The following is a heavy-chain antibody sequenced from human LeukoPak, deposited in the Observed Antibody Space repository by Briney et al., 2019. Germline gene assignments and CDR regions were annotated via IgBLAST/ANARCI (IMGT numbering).Heavy chain of an antibody. CDR1: GGSISSGGYS. J-gene: IGHJ2*01. CDR3: ARGYYGSGSYYPSDWYFDL. Sequence: PSETLSLTCAVSGGSISSGGYSWSWIRQPPGKGLEWIGYIYHSGSTYYNPSLKSRVTISVDRSKNQFSLKLSSVTAADTAVYYCARGYYGSGSYYPSDWYFDLWGRGTLVTVSS. CDR2: IYHSGST. D-gene: IGHD3-10*01. V-gene: IGHV4-30-2*01.